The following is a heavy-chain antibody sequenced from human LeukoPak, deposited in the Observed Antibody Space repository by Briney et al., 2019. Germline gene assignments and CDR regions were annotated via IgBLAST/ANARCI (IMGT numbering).Heavy chain of an antibody. CDR1: GFTFSSYS. D-gene: IGHD3-22*01. CDR2: ISSSSSYI. J-gene: IGHJ4*02. Sequence: SGGSLRLSCAASGFTFSSYSMNWVRQAPGKGLEWVSSISSSSSYIYYADSVKGRYTISRDKAKNSLYLQMNSLRAEDTAVYYCARDPHDSSGSWGQGTLVTVSS. V-gene: IGHV3-21*01. CDR3: ARDPHDSSGS.